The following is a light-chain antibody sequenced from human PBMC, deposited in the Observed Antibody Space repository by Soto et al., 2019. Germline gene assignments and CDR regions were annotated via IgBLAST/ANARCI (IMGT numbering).Light chain of an antibody. CDR2: QAA. V-gene: IGKV1-5*03. J-gene: IGKJ1*01. Sequence: DIQMTQSPSTLSASVGDRVTITCRASQSISSWLAWYQQKPGKAPELLIYQAASLKSGVPSRFSGSGSGTEFTLTISRLQPDDFATYFCQQYNKYRTFGQGTKVEIK. CDR3: QQYNKYRT. CDR1: QSISSW.